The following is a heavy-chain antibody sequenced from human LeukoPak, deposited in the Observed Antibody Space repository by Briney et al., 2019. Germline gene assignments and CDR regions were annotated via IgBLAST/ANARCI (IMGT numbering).Heavy chain of an antibody. V-gene: IGHV4-4*08. CDR1: GGSISSYY. CDR2: IYSSGST. J-gene: IGHJ4*02. CDR3: ARGMSSSWNFDY. Sequence: SETLSLTCTVSGGSISSYYWTWIRQPPGKGLEWVGYIYSSGSTYYNPSLKSRVTMSVDTSKKQFSLKLSSVTAADTAVYYCARGMSSSWNFDYWGQGTRVTVSS. D-gene: IGHD6-13*01.